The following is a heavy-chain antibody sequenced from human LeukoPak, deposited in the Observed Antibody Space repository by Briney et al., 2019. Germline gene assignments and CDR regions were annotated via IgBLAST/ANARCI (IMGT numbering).Heavy chain of an antibody. V-gene: IGHV3-7*01. CDR3: ARGARKGDDYGGFFDY. Sequence: GGSLGLSCAASGFTFSSYGVSWVRQAPGKGLEWVANIKQDGSEKYYVDSVKGRFTISRDNAKNSLYLQMNSLRPEDTAVYYCARGARKGDDYGGFFDYWGQGTLVTVSS. J-gene: IGHJ4*02. CDR1: GFTFSSYG. D-gene: IGHD4-23*01. CDR2: IKQDGSEK.